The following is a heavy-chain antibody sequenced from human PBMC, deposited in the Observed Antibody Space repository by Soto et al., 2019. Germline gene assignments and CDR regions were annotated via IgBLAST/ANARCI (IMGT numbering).Heavy chain of an antibody. Sequence: PGGSLRPSCAASKFTLSDHDMSWIRQAPGKGLEWVSALYDVDGSFYADSAKGRFTTSSDSSKTTVYLQMNDLRPDDTAVYYCAHWHEREHAYDVWGQGPTVTV. D-gene: IGHD1-1*01. CDR1: KFTLSDHD. V-gene: IGHV3-53*01. CDR3: AHWHEREHAYDV. CDR2: LYDVDGS. J-gene: IGHJ3*01.